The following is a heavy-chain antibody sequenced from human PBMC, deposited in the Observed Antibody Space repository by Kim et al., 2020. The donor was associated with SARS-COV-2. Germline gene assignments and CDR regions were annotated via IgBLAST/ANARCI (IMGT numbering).Heavy chain of an antibody. CDR3: ARGPYGSGTDY. CDR2: T. V-gene: IGHV1-8*01. J-gene: IGHJ4*02. D-gene: IGHD3-10*01. Sequence: TGYAQKFQGRVTMTRNTSISTAYMELSSLRSEDTAVYYCARGPYGSGTDYWGQGTLVTVSS.